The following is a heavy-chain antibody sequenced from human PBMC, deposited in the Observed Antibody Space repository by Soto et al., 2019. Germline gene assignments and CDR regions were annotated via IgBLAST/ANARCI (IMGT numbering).Heavy chain of an antibody. CDR1: EYTFSRYD. CDR3: ARGFVRIMYAPNVDI. J-gene: IGHJ3*02. V-gene: IGHV1-8*01. D-gene: IGHD2-8*01. Sequence: ASVKVSCKTSEYTFSRYDINWVRQATGQGLEWMGWMNPNSGNTGYAQKFQGRVTMTRNTSISTAYMELSSLRSEDTAVYYCARGFVRIMYAPNVDIWGQGTMVTVSS. CDR2: MNPNSGNT.